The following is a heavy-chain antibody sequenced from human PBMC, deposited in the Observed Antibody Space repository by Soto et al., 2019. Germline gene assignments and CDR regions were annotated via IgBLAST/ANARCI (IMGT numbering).Heavy chain of an antibody. J-gene: IGHJ4*02. CDR2: ISGSGGST. Sequence: GGSLRLSCAASVFTFSSYAMSWVRQAPGKGLEWVSAISGSGGSTYYADSVKGRFTISRDNSKNTLYLQMNSLRAEDTAVYYCAKDGPPRFYYDSSDPYFDYWGQGTLVTVSS. V-gene: IGHV3-23*01. CDR3: AKDGPPRFYYDSSDPYFDY. D-gene: IGHD3-22*01. CDR1: VFTFSSYA.